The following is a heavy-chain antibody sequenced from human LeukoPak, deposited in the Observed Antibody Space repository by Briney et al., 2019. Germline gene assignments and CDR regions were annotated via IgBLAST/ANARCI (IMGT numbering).Heavy chain of an antibody. D-gene: IGHD6-19*01. CDR3: ARGYSSGWYYGDAFDI. CDR1: GGSISSYY. CDR2: IYYSGST. J-gene: IGHJ3*02. V-gene: IGHV4-59*01. Sequence: SETLSLTCTVSGGSISSYYWSWIRQPSGKGLEWIGYIYYSGSTNYNPSLKSRVTISVDTSKNQFSLKLSSVTAADTAVYYCARGYSSGWYYGDAFDIWGQGTMVTVSS.